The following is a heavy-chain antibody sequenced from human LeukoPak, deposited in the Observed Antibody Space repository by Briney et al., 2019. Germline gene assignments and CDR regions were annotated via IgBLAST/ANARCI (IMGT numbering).Heavy chain of an antibody. CDR1: GYTFTGYY. V-gene: IGHV1-2*02. CDR3: ARASPRGSYYFYGMDV. D-gene: IGHD3-16*01. CDR2: INPNSGGT. J-gene: IGHJ6*02. Sequence: GASVKVSCKASGYTFTGYYMHWVRQAPGQGLEWMGWINPNSGGTNYAQKFQGRVTMTRDTSISTAYMELSRLRSDDTAVYYCARASPRGSYYFYGMDVWGQGTTVTVSS.